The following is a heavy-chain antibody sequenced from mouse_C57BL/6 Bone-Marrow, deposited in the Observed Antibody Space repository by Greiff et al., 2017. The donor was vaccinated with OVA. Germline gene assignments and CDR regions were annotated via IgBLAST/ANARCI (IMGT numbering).Heavy chain of an antibody. CDR1: GYTFTGYW. CDR2: ILPGSGST. CDR3: ARLITTVDRYFDV. J-gene: IGHJ1*03. Sequence: QVQLQQSGAELMKPGPSVKLSCKATGYTFTGYWIAWVQQRPGHGLEWIGEILPGSGSTNYLESFKGQATFTADTSSNTAYMQISSLTSEDSATFDCARLITTVDRYFDVWGTGTTVTVSA. D-gene: IGHD1-1*01. V-gene: IGHV1-9*01.